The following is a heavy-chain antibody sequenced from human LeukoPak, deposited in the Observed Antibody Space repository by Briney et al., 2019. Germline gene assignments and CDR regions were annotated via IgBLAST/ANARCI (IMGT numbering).Heavy chain of an antibody. CDR2: IYCGGST. Sequence: GSLVLSFAAPGFPLNCNYMSLGRPAPGKGPGGVSGIYCGGSTYYADSVKGRFTISRDNSKNTLYLQMNSLRAEDTAVYYCARVRLGDSSTYYYPYFDYWGQGTLVTVSS. V-gene: IGHV3-53*01. CDR3: ARVRLGDSSTYYYPYFDY. D-gene: IGHD3-22*01. J-gene: IGHJ4*02. CDR1: GFPLNCNY.